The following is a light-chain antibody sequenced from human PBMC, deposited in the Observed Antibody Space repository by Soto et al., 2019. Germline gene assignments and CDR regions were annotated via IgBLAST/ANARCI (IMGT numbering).Light chain of an antibody. CDR2: AVS. CDR3: LQHNSYPLT. V-gene: IGKV1-17*01. Sequence: DIQMTQSPSSLSAPVGGRVTITCRASQGIRRDLGWYQQKPGKAPTRLIYAVSSLHSGVPSRFSGSRSGTEITLTISSLQPEDSATYYCLQHNSYPLTFGGGTKVEIK. J-gene: IGKJ4*01. CDR1: QGIRRD.